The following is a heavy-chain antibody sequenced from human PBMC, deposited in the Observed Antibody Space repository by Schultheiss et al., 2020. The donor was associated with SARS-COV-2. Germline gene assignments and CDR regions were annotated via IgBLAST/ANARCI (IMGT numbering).Heavy chain of an antibody. V-gene: IGHV4-61*08. Sequence: SQTLSLTCTVSGYSLISGGYYWSWIRQPPGKGLEWIGYIYYSGSTNYNPSLKSRVTISVDTSKNQFSLKLSSVTAADTAVYYCARHMGGGYVLPLDYYYYYGMDVWGQGTTVTVSS. D-gene: IGHD5-12*01. J-gene: IGHJ6*02. CDR1: GYSLISGGYY. CDR3: ARHMGGGYVLPLDYYYYYGMDV. CDR2: IYYSGST.